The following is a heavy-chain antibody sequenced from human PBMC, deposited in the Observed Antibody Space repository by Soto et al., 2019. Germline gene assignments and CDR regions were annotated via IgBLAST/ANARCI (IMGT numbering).Heavy chain of an antibody. D-gene: IGHD4-17*01. V-gene: IGHV4-4*02. CDR1: GGSISSSNW. Sequence: QVQLQESGPGLVKPSGTLSLTCAVSGGSISSSNWWNWVRQPPGKGLEWIGEIYHSGSTNYNPSLRSRDTLSAVKSKNQFSLKLSSVTAADTAVYYCTRGVGYSDYYFDYWGLGTLVTVSS. J-gene: IGHJ4*02. CDR2: IYHSGST. CDR3: TRGVGYSDYYFDY.